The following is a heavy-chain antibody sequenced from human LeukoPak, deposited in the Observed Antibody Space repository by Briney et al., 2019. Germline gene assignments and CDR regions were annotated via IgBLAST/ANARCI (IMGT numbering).Heavy chain of an antibody. V-gene: IGHV3-48*04. D-gene: IGHD2-2*01. CDR2: IDSSSSTI. Sequence: AGSLRLSCAASGFTLSTYSMNWVRQAPGKGLEWVSHIDSSSSTIYYADSVKGRFTISRDNAKNSLYLQMNSLRAEDTAVYYCAKEFDIVVVPAAIDYWGQGTLVTVSS. CDR1: GFTLSTYS. J-gene: IGHJ4*02. CDR3: AKEFDIVVVPAAIDY.